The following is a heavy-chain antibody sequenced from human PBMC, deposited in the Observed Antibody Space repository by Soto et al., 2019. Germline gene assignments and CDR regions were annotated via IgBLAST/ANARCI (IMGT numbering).Heavy chain of an antibody. V-gene: IGHV4-39*01. Sequence: SETLSLTCTVSGGSISSSSYYWGWIRQPPGKGLEWIGSIYYSGSTYYNPSLKSRVTISVDTSKNQFSLKLSSVTAADTAVYYCARGYSGSYWAYYYYGMDVWGQGTTVTVSS. CDR3: ARGYSGSYWAYYYYGMDV. D-gene: IGHD1-26*01. CDR2: IYYSGST. CDR1: GGSISSSSYY. J-gene: IGHJ6*02.